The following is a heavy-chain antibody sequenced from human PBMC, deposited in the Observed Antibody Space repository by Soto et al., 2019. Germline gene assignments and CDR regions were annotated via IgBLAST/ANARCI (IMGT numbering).Heavy chain of an antibody. CDR2: ISSGSSYI. Sequence: EVQLVESGGGLVKPGGSLRLSCAASGFTFSTYNMNWVRQAPGKGLEWVSSISSGSSYIYYADSVTGRFTVPRDNAKKFLFLQMNGLTAENTAVYYCASDRTSSLNSGTPFDYGGQGTLVTVSS. CDR1: GFTFSTYN. CDR3: ASDRTSSLNSGTPFDY. J-gene: IGHJ4*02. D-gene: IGHD6-19*01. V-gene: IGHV3-21*01.